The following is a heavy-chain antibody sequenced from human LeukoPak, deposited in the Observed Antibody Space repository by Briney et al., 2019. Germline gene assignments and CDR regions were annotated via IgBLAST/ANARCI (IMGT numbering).Heavy chain of an antibody. V-gene: IGHV4-4*07. D-gene: IGHD1-26*01. J-gene: IGHJ5*02. Sequence: SETLSLTCTVSGDSISSYYWSWIRQPAGKGLEWIRRMYSSGITNYNPSLKSRVTMSVDTSKNQFSLKLSSVTAADTAVYYCARAPSGGSGSPNWFNPWGQGTLVTVSS. CDR1: GDSISSYY. CDR2: MYSSGIT. CDR3: ARAPSGGSGSPNWFNP.